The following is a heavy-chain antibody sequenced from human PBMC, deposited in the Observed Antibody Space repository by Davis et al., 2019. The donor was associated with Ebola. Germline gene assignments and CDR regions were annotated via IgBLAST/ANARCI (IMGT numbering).Heavy chain of an antibody. CDR3: ARSIPSSGYYENWAFDI. CDR2: IFDNGST. CDR1: GGSITSNNW. J-gene: IGHJ3*02. D-gene: IGHD3-22*01. Sequence: PSETLSLTCPVSGGSITSNNWWTLVRQSPGRGLEWIGEIFDNGSTNYTPSLRSRVTISADTSKNQFSLKLSSVTAADTAVYYCARSIPSSGYYENWAFDIWGQGTMVTVSS. V-gene: IGHV4-4*02.